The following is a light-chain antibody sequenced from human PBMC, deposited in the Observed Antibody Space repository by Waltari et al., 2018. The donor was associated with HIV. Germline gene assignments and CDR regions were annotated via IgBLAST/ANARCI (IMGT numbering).Light chain of an antibody. CDR3: QQYGSFSPWT. V-gene: IGKV1-5*03. J-gene: IGKJ1*01. CDR1: QSISSW. CDR2: KAS. Sequence: DLQMTQSPSTLSASVGARVTITCRASQSISSWLAWSQQKPGKAPRLLIYKASTLASGVPSRFSGSASGTEFTLTISSLQPDDFASYYCQQYGSFSPWTFGQGTTVELK.